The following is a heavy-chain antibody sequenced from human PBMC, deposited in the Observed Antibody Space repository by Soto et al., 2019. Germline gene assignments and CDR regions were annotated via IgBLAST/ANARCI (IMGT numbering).Heavy chain of an antibody. CDR1: GITVSNAW. Sequence: GGSLRLSCVASGITVSNAWMNWVRQAPGKGLEWVGRIRPKADGGTTDFAAPVKGRFTISRDDSKNTLYLQMNSVETEDTAVYYCFKGAQQGIWGRGTLVTASS. CDR3: FKGAQQGI. J-gene: IGHJ4*02. V-gene: IGHV3-15*05. CDR2: IRPKADGGTT.